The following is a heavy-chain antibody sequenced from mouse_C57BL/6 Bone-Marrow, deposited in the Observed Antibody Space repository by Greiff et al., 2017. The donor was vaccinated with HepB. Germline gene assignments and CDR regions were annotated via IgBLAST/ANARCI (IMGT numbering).Heavy chain of an antibody. CDR1: GFTFSSYA. D-gene: IGHD2-1*01. Sequence: EVQLVESGGGLVKPGGSLKLSCAASGFTFSSYAMSWVRQTPEKRLEWVATISDGGSYTYYPDNVKGRFTISRDNAKNNLYLQMSHLKSEDTAMYYCARDSGKRYYGNPFAYWGQGTLVTVSA. J-gene: IGHJ3*01. CDR2: ISDGGSYT. V-gene: IGHV5-4*01. CDR3: ARDSGKRYYGNPFAY.